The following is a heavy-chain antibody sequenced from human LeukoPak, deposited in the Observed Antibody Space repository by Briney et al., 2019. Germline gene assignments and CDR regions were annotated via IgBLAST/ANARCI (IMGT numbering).Heavy chain of an antibody. Sequence: ASVKVSCKASGYTFTGYYMHWVPQAPGQGLEWMGWINPNSGGTNYAQKFQGRVTMTRDTSISTAYMELSRLRSDDTAVYYCARYAPESSGWYDFDYWGQGTLVTVSS. J-gene: IGHJ4*02. V-gene: IGHV1-2*02. CDR2: INPNSGGT. CDR1: GYTFTGYY. CDR3: ARYAPESSGWYDFDY. D-gene: IGHD6-19*01.